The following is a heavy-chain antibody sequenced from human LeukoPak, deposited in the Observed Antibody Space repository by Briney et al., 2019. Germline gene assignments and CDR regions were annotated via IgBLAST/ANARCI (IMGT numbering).Heavy chain of an antibody. J-gene: IGHJ4*02. V-gene: IGHV3-21*01. CDR2: ISSSSSYI. D-gene: IGHD3-10*01. Sequence: PGGSLRLSCAASGFTFSSYSMNWVRQAPGKGLEWVSSISSSSSYIYYADSVKGRFTISRDNAKNTLYLQMNSLRAEDTAVYYCAKDRYYGSGSYEDYWGQGTLVTVSS. CDR3: AKDRYYGSGSYEDY. CDR1: GFTFSSYS.